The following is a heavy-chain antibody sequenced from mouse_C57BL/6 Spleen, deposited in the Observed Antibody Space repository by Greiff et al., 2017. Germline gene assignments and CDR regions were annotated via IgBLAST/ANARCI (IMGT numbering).Heavy chain of an antibody. CDR1: GYTFTSYW. J-gene: IGHJ2*01. D-gene: IGHD1-1*01. CDR3: ARGGTVVADDY. V-gene: IGHV1-52*01. Sequence: VQLQQPGAELVRPGSSVTLSCKASGYTFTSYWMHWVKQRPIQGLEWIGNIDPSDSETHYNQKFKDKATLTVDKSSSTAYMQLSSLTSEDSAVYYCARGGTVVADDYWGQGTTLTVSS. CDR2: IDPSDSET.